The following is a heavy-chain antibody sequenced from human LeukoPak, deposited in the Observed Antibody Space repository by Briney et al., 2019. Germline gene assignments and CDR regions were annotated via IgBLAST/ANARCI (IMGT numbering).Heavy chain of an antibody. V-gene: IGHV4-59*11. CDR1: GGSISGHY. CDR2: IFYDGGT. D-gene: IGHD6-6*01. CDR3: VRSSEYKFGP. J-gene: IGHJ5*02. Sequence: SETLSLTCSVYGGSISGHYWSWIRQPPGKGLEWIAEIFYDGGTKYNPSFESRALISLDTSKNQFSLRLTSMTAADTAVYYCVRSSEYKFGPWGQGTLVTVSS.